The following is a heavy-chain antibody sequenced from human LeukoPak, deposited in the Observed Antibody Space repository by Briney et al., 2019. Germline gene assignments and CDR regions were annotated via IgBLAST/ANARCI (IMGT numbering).Heavy chain of an antibody. CDR1: GFTFSSYS. D-gene: IGHD3-10*01. CDR2: ISSSSTI. CDR3: ASSGWD. Sequence: GGSLRLSCAASGFTFSSYSMNWVCQAPGKGLEWVSYISSSSTIYYADSVKGRFTISRDNAKNSLYLQMNSLRAEDTAAYYCASSGWDWGQGTLVTVSS. V-gene: IGHV3-48*01. J-gene: IGHJ4*02.